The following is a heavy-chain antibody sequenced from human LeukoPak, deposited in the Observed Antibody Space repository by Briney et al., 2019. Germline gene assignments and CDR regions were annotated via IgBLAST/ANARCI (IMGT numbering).Heavy chain of an antibody. CDR3: AREYSSGWSVNAFDI. D-gene: IGHD6-19*01. Sequence: SETLSLTCTVSGGSISSYYWSWIRQPPGKGLEWIGYIYYSGSTNYNPSLKSRVTISVDTSKNQFSLKLSSVTAADTAVYYCAREYSSGWSVNAFDIWGQGQWSPSLQ. J-gene: IGHJ3*02. V-gene: IGHV4-59*01. CDR1: GGSISSYY. CDR2: IYYSGST.